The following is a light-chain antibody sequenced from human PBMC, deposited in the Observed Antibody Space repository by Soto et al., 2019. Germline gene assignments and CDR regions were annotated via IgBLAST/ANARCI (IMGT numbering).Light chain of an antibody. V-gene: IGKV3-20*01. J-gene: IGKJ4*01. Sequence: EIVLTQSPGTLSLSLGERATLSCRASQRVSSSYLAWYQQKPGQAPRLLIYGASSRATGITDRFSGSGSGTDFTLTIGRLEPEDFAVYYCQQYGSSHLTFGGGTKVEIK. CDR3: QQYGSSHLT. CDR1: QRVSSSY. CDR2: GAS.